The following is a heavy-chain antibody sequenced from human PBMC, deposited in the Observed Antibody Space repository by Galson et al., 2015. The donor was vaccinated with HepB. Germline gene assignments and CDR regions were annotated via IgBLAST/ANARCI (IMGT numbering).Heavy chain of an antibody. V-gene: IGHV3-11*03. D-gene: IGHD4-17*01. CDR3: ARPQYGDYGRFYYYYGMDV. CDR2: ISSSSSYT. J-gene: IGHJ6*02. CDR1: GFTFSDYY. Sequence: SLRLSCAASGFTFSDYYMSWIRQAPGKGLEWVSYISSSSSYTNYADSVKGRFTISRDNAKNSLYLQMNSLRAEDTAVYYCARPQYGDYGRFYYYYGMDVWGQGTTVTVSS.